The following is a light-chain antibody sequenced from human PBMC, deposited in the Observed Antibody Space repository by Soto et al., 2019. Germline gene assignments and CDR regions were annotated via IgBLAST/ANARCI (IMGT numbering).Light chain of an antibody. CDR1: PRAVTSGHW. Sequence: QAVVTQEPSLTVSPGGTVTLTCDSSPRAVTSGHWPYWFQQKPGQAPRTLIYDTSKKHSWTPARFSGSLLGGKAALSLSGAQPEDEADYYCLLSYSGARPVVFGGGTKVTVL. V-gene: IGLV7-46*01. CDR3: LLSYSGARPVV. J-gene: IGLJ2*01. CDR2: DTS.